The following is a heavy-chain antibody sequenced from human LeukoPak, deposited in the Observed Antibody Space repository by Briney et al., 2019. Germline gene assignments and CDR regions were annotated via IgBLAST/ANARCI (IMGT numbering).Heavy chain of an antibody. CDR1: GFTFSSYA. J-gene: IGHJ4*02. CDR3: AKDLLLHYYGSGSSFDY. D-gene: IGHD3-10*01. CDR2: ISGSGGST. V-gene: IGHV3-23*01. Sequence: PGGSLRLSCAASGFTFSSYAMSWVRQAPGKGLEWVSAISGSGGSTYYADSVKGRFTISRDNSKNTLYLQMNSLRAEDTAVYYCAKDLLLHYYGSGSSFDYWGQGTLVTVSS.